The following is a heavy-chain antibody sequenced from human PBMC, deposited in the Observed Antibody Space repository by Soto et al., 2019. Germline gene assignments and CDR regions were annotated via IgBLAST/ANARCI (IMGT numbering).Heavy chain of an antibody. CDR3: ARDLSGLYYYYMDV. J-gene: IGHJ6*03. CDR2: INQSGST. CDR1: GVYFSGSY. V-gene: IGHV4-34*10. Sequence: SETLSLTCAVYGVYFSGSYWNWIRKQPGKGLEWIGEINQSGSTNYNPSLKSRVTMSLDTSKNQFSLKLSSVTAADTAVYYCARDLSGLYYYYMDVWGKGTTVTVYS.